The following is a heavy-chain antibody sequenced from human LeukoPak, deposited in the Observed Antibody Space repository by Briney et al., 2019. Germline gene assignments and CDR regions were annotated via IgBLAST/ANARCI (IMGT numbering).Heavy chain of an antibody. V-gene: IGHV4-39*01. CDR3: ASRYDYSNYIDY. CDR1: GGSISSSSYY. J-gene: IGHJ4*02. Sequence: SETLSLTCTVSGGSISSSSYYWGWIRQPPGKGLEWIGTIYYSGSAYYNPSLKSRVTISVDTSKNQFSLKLSSVTAADTAVYYCASRYDYSNYIDYWGQGTLVTVSS. D-gene: IGHD4-11*01. CDR2: IYYSGSA.